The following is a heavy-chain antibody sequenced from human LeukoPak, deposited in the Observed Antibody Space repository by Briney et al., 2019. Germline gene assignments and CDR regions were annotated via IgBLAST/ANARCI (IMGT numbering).Heavy chain of an antibody. V-gene: IGHV3-33*01. Sequence: GWALRLSCVASGFTFSGYCMHWVRQAPGKGLDGVAGIWNDASNDFYEDSVKGRFNISRDNSNNTLYLQMNSLRAEDTAVYYCTREKRRYCTDTSCSQFDYWGQGTLVTASS. CDR2: IWNDASND. J-gene: IGHJ4*02. CDR1: GFTFSGYC. CDR3: TREKRRYCTDTSCSQFDY. D-gene: IGHD2-2*01.